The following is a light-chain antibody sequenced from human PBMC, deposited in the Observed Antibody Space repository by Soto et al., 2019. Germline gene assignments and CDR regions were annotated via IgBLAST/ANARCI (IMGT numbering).Light chain of an antibody. CDR1: QTIDSH. V-gene: IGKV1-39*01. J-gene: IGKJ5*01. Sequence: DIQMTQSPSSLSASVGDRVTITCRTSQTIDSHLSWYQQKPGKAPKLLIYDASNLQSGVPSTFSGGGSGTVFTLTIASPQPEDFATYFCHQSYSIPNTFGQGTRMEIK. CDR2: DAS. CDR3: HQSYSIPNT.